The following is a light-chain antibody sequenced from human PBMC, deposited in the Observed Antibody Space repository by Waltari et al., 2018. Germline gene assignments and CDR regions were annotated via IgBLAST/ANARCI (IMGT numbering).Light chain of an antibody. J-gene: IGLJ2*01. CDR1: SSNIGSNT. Sequence: QSVLTQLPSASGTPGQRVTISCSGSSSNIGSNTVNWHQQLPGTARKLLIYSNNQRPSGVPSRFSGAKHGNRASLTTAGLQAEDEGDYYCSQHKRDNGVVFGGRTKLTVL. CDR3: SQHKRDNGVV. V-gene: IGLV1-44*01. CDR2: SNN.